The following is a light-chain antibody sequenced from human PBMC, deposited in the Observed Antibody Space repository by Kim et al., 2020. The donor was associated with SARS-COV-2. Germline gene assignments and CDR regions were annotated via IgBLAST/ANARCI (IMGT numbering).Light chain of an antibody. Sequence: SASVGDRITITCRASQSVSPWVAWYQQKAGKAPKLLIYKASTLEDGVPSRFSGRGSGTEFTLTIASLQPDDVATYYCQQYNRYLTFGPGTKVDIK. CDR3: QQYNRYLT. J-gene: IGKJ3*01. V-gene: IGKV1-5*03. CDR2: KAS. CDR1: QSVSPW.